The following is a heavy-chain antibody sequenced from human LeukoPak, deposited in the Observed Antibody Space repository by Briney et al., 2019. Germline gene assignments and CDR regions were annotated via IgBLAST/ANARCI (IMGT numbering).Heavy chain of an antibody. V-gene: IGHV4-38-2*02. CDR2: IYHSGST. Sequence: SETLSLTCTVSGYSISNAYYWGWIRQPPGKGLEWIVSIYHSGSTYYNPSLKSRVTISVDTSKNQFSLKLSSVTAADTAVYYCASYCGGDCYIDPFDYWGQGTLVTVSS. J-gene: IGHJ4*02. D-gene: IGHD2-21*02. CDR3: ASYCGGDCYIDPFDY. CDR1: GYSISNAYY.